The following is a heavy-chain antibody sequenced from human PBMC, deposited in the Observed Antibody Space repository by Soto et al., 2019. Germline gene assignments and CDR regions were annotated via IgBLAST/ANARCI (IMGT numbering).Heavy chain of an antibody. CDR2: IKSKTDGGTT. V-gene: IGHV3-15*01. Sequence: GSLRLSCAASGFTSSNAWMSWVRQAPGKGLEWVGRIKSKTDGGTTDYAAPVKGRFTISRDDSKNTLYLQMDSLKTEDTAVYYCTTAPISYYYDSSGPNFDYWGQGTLVTVSS. D-gene: IGHD3-22*01. J-gene: IGHJ4*02. CDR1: GFTSSNAW. CDR3: TTAPISYYYDSSGPNFDY.